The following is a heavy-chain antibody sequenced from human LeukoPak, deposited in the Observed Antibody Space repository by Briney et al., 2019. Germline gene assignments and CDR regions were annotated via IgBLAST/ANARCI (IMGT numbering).Heavy chain of an antibody. CDR1: GGSISSYY. J-gene: IGHJ4*02. CDR2: IYTSGST. D-gene: IGHD6-19*01. Sequence: SETLSLTCTVSGGSISSYYWSWIRQPAGKGLEWIGRIYTSGSTNYNPSLKSRVTMSVDTSKNQFSLKLSSVTAADTAVYYCARDLRSGWYRGALDYWGQGTLVTVSS. CDR3: ARDLRSGWYRGALDY. V-gene: IGHV4-4*07.